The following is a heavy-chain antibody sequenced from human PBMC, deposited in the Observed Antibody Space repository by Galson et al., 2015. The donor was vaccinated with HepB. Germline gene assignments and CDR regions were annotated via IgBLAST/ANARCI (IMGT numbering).Heavy chain of an antibody. J-gene: IGHJ4*02. CDR2: IKQDGSEK. CDR1: GFTFSSYW. Sequence: SLRLSCAASGFTFSSYWMSWVRQAPGKRLEWAANIKQDGSEKYYVDSVKGRFTISRDNAKNSLYLQMNSLRAEDTAVYYCARSDSLCSGWYSCAPLVDYWGQGTLVTVSS. V-gene: IGHV3-7*03. D-gene: IGHD6-19*01. CDR3: ARSDSLCSGWYSCAPLVDY.